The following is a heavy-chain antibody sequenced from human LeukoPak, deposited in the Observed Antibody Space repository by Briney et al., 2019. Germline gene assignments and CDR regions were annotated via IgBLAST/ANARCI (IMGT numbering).Heavy chain of an antibody. CDR3: ARSRTSVVRDFDY. J-gene: IGHJ4*02. V-gene: IGHV4-34*01. CDR1: GGSFSGYY. CDR2: IYHSGST. Sequence: ASETLSLTCAVFGGSFSGYYWSWIRQPPGKGLEWIGYIYHSGSTYYNPSLKSRVTISVDRSKNQFSLKLSSVTAADTAVYYCARSRTSVVRDFDYWGQGTLVTVSS. D-gene: IGHD2-15*01.